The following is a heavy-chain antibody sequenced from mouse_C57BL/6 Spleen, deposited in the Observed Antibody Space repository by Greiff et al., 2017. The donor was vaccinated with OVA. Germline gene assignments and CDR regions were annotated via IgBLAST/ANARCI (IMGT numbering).Heavy chain of an antibody. CDR2: ISSGSSTI. J-gene: IGHJ4*01. V-gene: IGHV5-17*01. CDR1: GFTFSDYG. Sequence: DVKLVESGGGLVKPGGSLKLSCAASGFTFSDYGMHWVRQAPEKGLEWVAYISSGSSTIYYADTVKGRFTVSRDNAKNTLFLHMTSLRSEDAAMYYCARVNWEDAMDYWGQGTSVTVSS. CDR3: ARVNWEDAMDY. D-gene: IGHD4-1*01.